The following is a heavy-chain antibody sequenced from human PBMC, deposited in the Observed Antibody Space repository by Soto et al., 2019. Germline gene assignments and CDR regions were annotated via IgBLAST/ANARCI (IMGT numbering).Heavy chain of an antibody. CDR1: GGSISSYC. V-gene: IGHV4-59*01. CDR2: IYYSGST. J-gene: IGHJ3*02. CDR3: ARHAVVYVRAFDI. Sequence: PSESLPLPCTVSGGSISSYCWSWILQPPGKGPEWIGYIYYSGSTNYNPSLKSRVTISVDTSKNQFSLKLSSVTAADTAVYYCARHAVVYVRAFDIWGQGTMVTV. D-gene: IGHD3-10*02.